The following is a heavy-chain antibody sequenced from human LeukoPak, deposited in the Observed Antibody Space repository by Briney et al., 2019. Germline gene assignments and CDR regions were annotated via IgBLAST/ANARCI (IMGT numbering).Heavy chain of an antibody. CDR2: ISGSGGST. D-gene: IGHD2-15*01. CDR1: GFTFSDYY. Sequence: GGSLRLSCAASGFTFSDYYMSWIRQAPGKGLEWVSAISGSGGSTYYADSVKGRFTISRDNSKNTLYLQMNSLRAEDTAVYYCAKKMGYCSGGSCSGSIFPFDYWGQGTLVTVSS. J-gene: IGHJ4*02. CDR3: AKKMGYCSGGSCSGSIFPFDY. V-gene: IGHV3-23*01.